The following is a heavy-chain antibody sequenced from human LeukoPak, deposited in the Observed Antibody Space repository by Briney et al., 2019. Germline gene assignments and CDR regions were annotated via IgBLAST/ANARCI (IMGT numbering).Heavy chain of an antibody. CDR2: VKTKGDGGAA. CDR1: GITFTNAW. Sequence: GGSLRLSCAASGITFTNAWLTWVRQDPGKGLEWVGRVKTKGDGGAADYAAPVKGRFTISRDDSTKTLYLQMNSLKTEDTAVYYCTTDRMIYATNWAVSWFDPWGQGTLVTVSS. V-gene: IGHV3-15*01. CDR3: TTDRMIYATNWAVSWFDP. D-gene: IGHD2-8*01. J-gene: IGHJ5*02.